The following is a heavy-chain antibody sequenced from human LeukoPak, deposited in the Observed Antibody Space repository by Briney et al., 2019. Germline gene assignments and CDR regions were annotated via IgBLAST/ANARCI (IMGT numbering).Heavy chain of an antibody. J-gene: IGHJ4*02. V-gene: IGHV4-59*08. CDR1: SGSISYFY. Sequence: SETLSLTCTVSSGSISYFYWNWIRQPPGKGLEWIGYIHYTGSTNYNPSLKSRVTISVDTSKNQFSLKLSSVTAADTAVYYCARHGDCRSTSCYSRFESWGQGALVTVSS. CDR3: ARHGDCRSTSCYSRFES. D-gene: IGHD2-2*01. CDR2: IHYTGST.